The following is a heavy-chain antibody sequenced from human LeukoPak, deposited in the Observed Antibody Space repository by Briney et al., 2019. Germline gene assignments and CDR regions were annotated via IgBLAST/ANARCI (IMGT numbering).Heavy chain of an antibody. D-gene: IGHD3-10*01. V-gene: IGHV1-2*02. CDR1: GYTFTGYH. CDR2: INPNSGGR. Sequence: ASVNVSCKASGYTFTGYHMHWVRQAPGQGGEGMGGINPNSGGRKYAQKFQGRVTMTRDTSISTAYMELSRLRSDDTAVYYCARDLGSITMVRGVIIRTTWFDPWGQGTLVTVSS. J-gene: IGHJ5*02. CDR3: ARDLGSITMVRGVIIRTTWFDP.